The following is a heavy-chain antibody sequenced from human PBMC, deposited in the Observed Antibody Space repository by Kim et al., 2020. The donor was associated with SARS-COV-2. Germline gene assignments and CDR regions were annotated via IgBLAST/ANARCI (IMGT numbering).Heavy chain of an antibody. D-gene: IGHD3-22*01. J-gene: IGHJ4*02. CDR1: GFTFSSYE. CDR2: ISSSGSTI. Sequence: GGSLRLSCAASGFTFSSYEMNWVRQAPGKGLEWVSYISSSGSTIYYADSVKGRFTISRDNAKNSLYLQMNSLRAEDTAVYYCARTPGITMIVADYFDYWGQGTLVTVSS. CDR3: ARTPGITMIVADYFDY. V-gene: IGHV3-48*03.